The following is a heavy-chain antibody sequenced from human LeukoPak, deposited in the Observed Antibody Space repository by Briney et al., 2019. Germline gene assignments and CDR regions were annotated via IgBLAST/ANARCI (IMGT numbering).Heavy chain of an antibody. Sequence: ASVTVSFTASGYTFTSYGISWVRQAPGQGLELMGGIIPIFGTANYAQKFQGRVTITTDESTSTAYMELSSLRSEDTAVYYCARGGDSSSPTTNYYYYMDVWGKGTTVTVSS. J-gene: IGHJ6*03. CDR2: IIPIFGTA. CDR3: ARGGDSSSPTTNYYYYMDV. D-gene: IGHD6-6*01. V-gene: IGHV1-69*05. CDR1: GYTFTSYG.